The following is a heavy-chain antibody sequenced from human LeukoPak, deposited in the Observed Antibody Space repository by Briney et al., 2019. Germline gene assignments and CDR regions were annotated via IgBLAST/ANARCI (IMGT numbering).Heavy chain of an antibody. CDR2: FDPEDGET. D-gene: IGHD3-10*01. Sequence: GSSVKVSCKVSGYSLTELSMHWVRQAPGKGLDRMGGFDPEDGETVYAQKFQGRVTMTEDTSTDTAYMELSSLRSEDTAVYYCATDLQGGYYGSGSYHFYMDVWGKGTTVTVSS. V-gene: IGHV1-24*01. CDR1: GYSLTELS. CDR3: ATDLQGGYYGSGSYHFYMDV. J-gene: IGHJ6*03.